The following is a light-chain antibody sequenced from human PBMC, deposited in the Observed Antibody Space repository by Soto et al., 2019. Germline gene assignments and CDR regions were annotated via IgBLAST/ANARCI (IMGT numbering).Light chain of an antibody. CDR2: TTS. CDR3: QQFIQSPWT. Sequence: EIVLTQSPRTLSLSPGERATLSCRASQSISSSYFAWYQQKPGQAPRLLIDTTSSRATGIPDRFSASGSGTDFTLTISRLEPEDIAVYYCQQFIQSPWTFGHGTRVEIK. CDR1: QSISSSY. V-gene: IGKV3-20*01. J-gene: IGKJ1*01.